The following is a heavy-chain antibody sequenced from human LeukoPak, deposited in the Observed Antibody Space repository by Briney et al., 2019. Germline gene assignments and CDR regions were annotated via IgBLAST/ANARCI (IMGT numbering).Heavy chain of an antibody. CDR2: INPNSGGT. D-gene: IGHD2-15*01. Sequence: GASVKVSCKASGYSFTDYSIHWVRRAPGQGLEWMGWINPNSGGTNYAQKFQGRVTMTRDMSISTAYMEMSSLRCEDTAVYYCATGYCSGGSCPGPYQYVMDVWGQGTTVIVSS. CDR3: ATGYCSGGSCPGPYQYVMDV. CDR1: GYSFTDYS. V-gene: IGHV1-2*02. J-gene: IGHJ6*02.